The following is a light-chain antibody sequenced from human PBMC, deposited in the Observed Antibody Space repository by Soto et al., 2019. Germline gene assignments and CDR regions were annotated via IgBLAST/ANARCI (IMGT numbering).Light chain of an antibody. CDR2: EVT. CDR1: SGDIGSYNR. J-gene: IGLJ1*01. V-gene: IGLV2-14*01. Sequence: QSALTQPASVSGSPGQSITISCTGTSGDIGSYNRVSWYQQHPGKAPKLIIYEVTDRPSGVSNRFSGSKSGNTASLTISGLQAEDEDEYYGSSYTNINTRACVFGTGTKLTVL. CDR3: SSYTNINTRACV.